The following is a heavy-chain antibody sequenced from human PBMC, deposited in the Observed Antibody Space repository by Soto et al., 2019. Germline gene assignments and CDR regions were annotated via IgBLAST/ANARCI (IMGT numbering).Heavy chain of an antibody. Sequence: GGSLRLSCAGSGFTFSTFDIHWVRQAPGKGLQWVSGIGTLSDTFYAASVQGRFTISRQNAKNSVYLQMNSLRAGDTAFYYCARGRSFSYDSTPPPMFDPWGQGTLVTVSS. V-gene: IGHV3-13*01. CDR2: IGTLSDT. J-gene: IGHJ5*02. D-gene: IGHD3-10*01. CDR1: GFTFSTFD. CDR3: ARGRSFSYDSTPPPMFDP.